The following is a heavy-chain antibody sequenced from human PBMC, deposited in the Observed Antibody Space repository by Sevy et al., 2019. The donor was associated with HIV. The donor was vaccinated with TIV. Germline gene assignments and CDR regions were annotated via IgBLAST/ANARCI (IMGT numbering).Heavy chain of an antibody. J-gene: IGHJ6*02. V-gene: IGHV3-30*02. D-gene: IGHD6-13*01. CDR3: ANGPEQQLPYDYYGMDV. CDR1: GFTFSSYG. Sequence: GGSLRLSCAASGFTFSSYGMHWVRQAPGKGLEWVAFIRYDGSNKYYVDSVKGRFTISRDNSKNTLYLQMNSLRAEDTAVYYCANGPEQQLPYDYYGMDVWGQGTTVTVSS. CDR2: IRYDGSNK.